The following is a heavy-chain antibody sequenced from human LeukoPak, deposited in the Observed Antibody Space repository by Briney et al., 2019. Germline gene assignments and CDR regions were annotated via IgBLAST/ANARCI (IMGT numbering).Heavy chain of an antibody. CDR1: GFTFSSYG. J-gene: IGHJ4*02. D-gene: IGHD6-19*01. Sequence: PGGSLRLSCAVSGFTFSSYGMHWVRQAPGKGLEWMAVISYDGTNKYYADSVKGRFTISRDNSKNTLYLQMNSLRAEDTAVYYCARDVQQWLVGYLDYWGQGTLVTVSS. V-gene: IGHV3-30*03. CDR3: ARDVQQWLVGYLDY. CDR2: ISYDGTNK.